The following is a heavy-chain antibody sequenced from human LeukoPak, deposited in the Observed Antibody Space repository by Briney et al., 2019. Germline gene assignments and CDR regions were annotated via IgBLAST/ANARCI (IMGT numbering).Heavy chain of an antibody. Sequence: GAPRKSPSQTSGFIFATYWIAWVRQMPGKGLEWMRIVDPTDPDVAYSPSFQGPVTMSADTSISTVDLQWSSLEASDTAVYYCARRATYRISYPLDVWGQGTLVTVSS. V-gene: IGHV5-10-1*01. CDR1: GFIFATYW. CDR3: ARRATYRISYPLDV. D-gene: IGHD6-13*01. J-gene: IGHJ4*03. CDR2: VDPTDPDV.